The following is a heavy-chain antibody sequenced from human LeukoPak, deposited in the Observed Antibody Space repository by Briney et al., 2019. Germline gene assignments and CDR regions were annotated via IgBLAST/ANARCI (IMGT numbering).Heavy chain of an antibody. CDR3: ARARETTVTTGAFDI. V-gene: IGHV4-30-4*01. Sequence: SETLSLTCTVSGGSISSGDYYWSWIRQPPGKGLEWIGYIYYSGSTYYNPSLKSRVTISVDTSKNQFSLKLSSVTAADTAVYYCARARETTVTTGAFDIWGQGTMVTVSS. D-gene: IGHD4-17*01. J-gene: IGHJ3*02. CDR2: IYYSGST. CDR1: GGSISSGDYY.